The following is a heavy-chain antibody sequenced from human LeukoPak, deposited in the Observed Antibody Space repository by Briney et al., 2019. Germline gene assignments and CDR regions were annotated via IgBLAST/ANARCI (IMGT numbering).Heavy chain of an antibody. CDR3: AREVYGDNYFDY. J-gene: IGHJ4*02. D-gene: IGHD4-17*01. Sequence: PGGSLRLSCAASGFTFGRHWMSWVRQAPGKGPEWVANIKQDGSQKYYVGSVKGRFTISRDNAENSLYLQMNSLRVEDTAIYYCAREVYGDNYFDYWGQGTLVTVSS. CDR1: GFTFGRHW. CDR2: IKQDGSQK. V-gene: IGHV3-7*05.